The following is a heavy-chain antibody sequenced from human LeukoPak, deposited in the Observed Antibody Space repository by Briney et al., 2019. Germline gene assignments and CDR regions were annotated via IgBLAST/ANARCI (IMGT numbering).Heavy chain of an antibody. V-gene: IGHV3-21*01. Sequence: GGSLRLSCAASGFTFGSYSMGWVRQAPGKGLEWVSSISSSSYYIKYADSVKGRFTISRDNANNSLYLEMNSLTAEDTAVYYCARYGGRWTYYFDNWGQGTLVTVSS. CDR1: GFTFGSYS. CDR2: ISSSSYYI. D-gene: IGHD3/OR15-3a*01. CDR3: ARYGGRWTYYFDN. J-gene: IGHJ4*02.